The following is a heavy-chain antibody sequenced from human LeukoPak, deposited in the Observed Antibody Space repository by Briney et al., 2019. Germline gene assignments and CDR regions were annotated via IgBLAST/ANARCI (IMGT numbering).Heavy chain of an antibody. CDR2: FDPEDGDT. V-gene: IGHV1-24*01. D-gene: IGHD3-10*01. CDR1: GYTFTAYY. J-gene: IGHJ3*02. Sequence: ASVKVSCKASGYTFTAYYMHWVRQAPGQGLDWMGGFDPEDGDTIYAQKFQGRVTMTEDTSTDTAYMELSSLRSEDTAVYFCATDYYGSGSYSPQAFDIWGQGTMVTVSS. CDR3: ATDYYGSGSYSPQAFDI.